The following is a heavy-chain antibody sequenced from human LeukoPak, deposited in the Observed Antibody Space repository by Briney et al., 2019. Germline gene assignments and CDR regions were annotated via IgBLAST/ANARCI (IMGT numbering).Heavy chain of an antibody. Sequence: KPSETLSPTRPVSGGSLSRYYRRWIPQPPRKGLGLIGDIHYSGSTNYNPSLKSRVTISVDTSKNQFSLKLSSVTAADTAVYYCARDGNFQNGSGWYGLWYFDLWGRGTLVTVSS. J-gene: IGHJ2*01. CDR3: ARDGNFQNGSGWYGLWYFDL. CDR2: IHYSGST. CDR1: GGSLSRYY. D-gene: IGHD6-19*01. V-gene: IGHV4-59*01.